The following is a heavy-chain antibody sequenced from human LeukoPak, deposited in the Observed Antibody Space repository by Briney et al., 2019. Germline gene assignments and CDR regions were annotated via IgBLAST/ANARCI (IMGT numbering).Heavy chain of an antibody. CDR2: VSPTHVNT. Sequence: ASVKVSCKASGFSFSPSAITWVRQAPDRGLEWIGWVSPTHVNTNPAQNLQGRVTLTIDSSSSTAFMEVRSLTSDDTAVYYCARGRVPGYYGMDVWGQGTTVTVSS. V-gene: IGHV1-18*01. CDR1: GFSFSPSA. CDR3: ARGRVPGYYGMDV. J-gene: IGHJ6*02.